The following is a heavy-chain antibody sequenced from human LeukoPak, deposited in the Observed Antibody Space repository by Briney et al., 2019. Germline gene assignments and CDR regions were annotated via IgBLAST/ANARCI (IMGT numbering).Heavy chain of an antibody. D-gene: IGHD6-19*01. J-gene: IGHJ4*02. V-gene: IGHV3-7*03. CDR2: IKQDGSEK. CDR1: GFSFNSHY. Sequence: GGSMRLSCAAFGFSFNSHYMSWVRQAPGKGLEWVANIKQDGSEKNYAGSVKGRFTISRDNAKNSLYLQMNSLRAEDTALYYCAKDLTRRQWLIGKDYWGQGTLVTVSS. CDR3: AKDLTRRQWLIGKDY.